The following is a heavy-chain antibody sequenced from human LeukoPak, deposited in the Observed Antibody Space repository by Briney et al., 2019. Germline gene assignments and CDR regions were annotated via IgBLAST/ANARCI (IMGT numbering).Heavy chain of an antibody. CDR3: ASLRSDVWGSYRSHWFDP. D-gene: IGHD3-16*02. J-gene: IGHJ5*02. V-gene: IGHV4-30-4*01. Sequence: SETLSLTCTVSGGSISSGDYYWSWIRQPPGKGLEWIGYIYYSGSTYYNPSLKSRVTISVDTSKNQFSLKLSSVTAADTAVYYCASLRSDVWGSYRSHWFDPWGQGTLVTVSS. CDR1: GGSISSGDYY. CDR2: IYYSGST.